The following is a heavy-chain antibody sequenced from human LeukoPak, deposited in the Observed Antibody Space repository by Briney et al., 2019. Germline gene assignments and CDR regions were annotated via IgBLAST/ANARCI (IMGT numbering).Heavy chain of an antibody. J-gene: IGHJ4*02. CDR3: ARGGWGHRSSWYDSFDY. CDR2: IYYSGST. V-gene: IGHV4-30-4*01. D-gene: IGHD6-13*01. Sequence: PSETLSLTCTVSGGSISSGDYYWSWIRQPPGKGLEWIGYIYYSGSTYYNPSLKSRVTISVDTSKNQFSLKLSFVTAADTAVYYCARGGWGHRSSWYDSFDYWGQGTLVTVSS. CDR1: GGSISSGDYY.